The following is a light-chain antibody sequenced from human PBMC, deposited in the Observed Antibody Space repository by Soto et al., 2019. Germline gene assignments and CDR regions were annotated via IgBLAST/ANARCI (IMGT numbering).Light chain of an antibody. CDR2: GAS. J-gene: IGKJ4*01. CDR3: QQYDSSPLT. CDR1: QSVSSSY. Sequence: EIVLTQSPGTLSLSPGERATLSCRASQSVSSSYLAWYQQKPGQAPRLLIYGASSRATGIPDRFSGSGSGTDFTLLISRLELEEFAVYYCQQYDSSPLTFDGGTKVEIK. V-gene: IGKV3-20*01.